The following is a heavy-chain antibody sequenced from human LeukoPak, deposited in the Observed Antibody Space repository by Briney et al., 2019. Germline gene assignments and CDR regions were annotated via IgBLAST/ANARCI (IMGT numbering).Heavy chain of an antibody. CDR3: AGGPTTGNYDY. V-gene: IGHV3-48*03. D-gene: IGHD1-1*01. CDR2: ISDSGTTI. CDR1: GFTFSSYE. Sequence: PGGSLRLSCAASGFTFSSYEMNWVRQAPGKGLEWVSYISDSGTTIYYGDSAKGRFTISRDNAKNSLYLQMNRLRAEDTAVYYCAGGPTTGNYDYWGQGTLVTVSS. J-gene: IGHJ4*02.